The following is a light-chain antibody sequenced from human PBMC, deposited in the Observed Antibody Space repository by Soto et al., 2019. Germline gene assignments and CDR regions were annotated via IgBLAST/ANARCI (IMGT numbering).Light chain of an antibody. CDR2: AAS. CDR3: LQPDSFPPT. CDR1: QDIGNH. V-gene: IGKV1-17*03. J-gene: IGKJ5*01. Sequence: IQMTQSPSAMSASVGDRVTISCRASQDIGNHLAWFQQKPGKVPQRLIYAASSLQTGVPSRFSGSGSGTDFTLTINSLQPEDFATYYCLQPDSFPPTFGQGTRLEIK.